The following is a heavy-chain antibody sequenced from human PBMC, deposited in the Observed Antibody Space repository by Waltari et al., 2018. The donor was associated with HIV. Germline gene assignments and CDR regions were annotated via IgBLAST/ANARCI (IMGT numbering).Heavy chain of an antibody. CDR3: ARFRCSSTSCYGRYAMDV. J-gene: IGHJ6*02. Sequence: QVQLQESGPGLVKPSETLSLTCTVSGGSINTYYWSWIRQPPGKGLEWIGYIYYSGTTNYNPALQIRVTISVDTSKNQFSLKLTSVTAADTAVYYCARFRCSSTSCYGRYAMDVWGQGTTVTVSS. D-gene: IGHD2-2*01. V-gene: IGHV4-59*01. CDR2: IYYSGTT. CDR1: GGSINTYY.